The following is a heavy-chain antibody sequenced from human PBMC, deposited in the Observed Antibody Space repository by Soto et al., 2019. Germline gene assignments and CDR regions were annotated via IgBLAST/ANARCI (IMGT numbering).Heavy chain of an antibody. CDR1: GFTFDDNA. V-gene: IGHV3-9*01. Sequence: GGSLRLSCAVSGFTFDDNAMHWVRQAPEKGLEWVSGINWKSDIGYADSVKGRFTIYRDNAENSLYLQMNSLRAEDTALYYCAISQDRGGRTTFIYWGQGTKVTVSS. D-gene: IGHD3-16*01. J-gene: IGHJ4*02. CDR2: INWKSDI. CDR3: AISQDRGGRTTFIY.